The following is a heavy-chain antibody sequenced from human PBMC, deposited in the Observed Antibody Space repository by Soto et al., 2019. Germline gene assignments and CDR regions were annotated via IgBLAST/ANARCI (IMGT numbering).Heavy chain of an antibody. J-gene: IGHJ4*02. CDR2: ISAYNGNT. CDR1: GYTFTSYG. CDR3: ASSVFCGWHMPQYYFDY. V-gene: IGHV1-18*01. Sequence: ASVKVSCKASGYTFTSYGISWVRQAPGQGLEWMGWISAYNGNTNYAQKLQGRVTMTTDTSTSTAYMELRSLRSDDTAVYYCASSVFCGWHMPQYYFDYWGQGTLVTVSS. D-gene: IGHD6-19*01.